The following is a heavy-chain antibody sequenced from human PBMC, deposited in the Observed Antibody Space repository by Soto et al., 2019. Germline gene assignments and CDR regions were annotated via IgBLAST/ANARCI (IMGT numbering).Heavy chain of an antibody. Sequence: GASVKVSCKASGYTFTSYYMHWVRQAPGQGLEWMGIINPSGGSTSYAQKFQGRVTMTRDTSTSTVYMELSSLRSEDTAVYYCARDVMDGAAGTGFDYWGQGTLVTVSS. CDR2: INPSGGST. CDR3: ARDVMDGAAGTGFDY. V-gene: IGHV1-46*01. D-gene: IGHD6-13*01. CDR1: GYTFTSYY. J-gene: IGHJ4*02.